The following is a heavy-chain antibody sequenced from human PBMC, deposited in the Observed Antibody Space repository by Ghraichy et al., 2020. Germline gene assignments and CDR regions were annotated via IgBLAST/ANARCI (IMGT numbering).Heavy chain of an antibody. CDR2: ISAYNGNT. CDR3: ARSGYDYIWGSYVYYYYYYMDV. V-gene: IGHV1-18*01. D-gene: IGHD3-16*01. Sequence: ASVKVSCKASGYTFTSYGISWVRQAPGQGLEWMGWISAYNGNTNYAQKLQGRVTMTTDTSTSTAYMELRSLRSDDTAVYYCARSGYDYIWGSYVYYYYYYMDVWGKGTTVTVSS. J-gene: IGHJ6*03. CDR1: GYTFTSYG.